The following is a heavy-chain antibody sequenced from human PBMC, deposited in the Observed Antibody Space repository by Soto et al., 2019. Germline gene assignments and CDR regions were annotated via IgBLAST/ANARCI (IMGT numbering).Heavy chain of an antibody. CDR3: AKSLSRPRWSSC. CDR2: ISGSGGST. Sequence: GGSLRLSCAASGFTFSSYGMHWVRQAPGKGLEWVSAISGSGGSTYYADSVKGRFTISRDNSKNTLYLQMNSLRAEDTAVYYCAKSLSRPRWSSCWGQGTLVTVSS. V-gene: IGHV3-23*01. D-gene: IGHD2-8*01. J-gene: IGHJ4*02. CDR1: GFTFSSYG.